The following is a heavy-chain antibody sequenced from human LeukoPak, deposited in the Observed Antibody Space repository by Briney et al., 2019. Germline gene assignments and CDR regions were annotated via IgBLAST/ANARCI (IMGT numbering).Heavy chain of an antibody. CDR1: SGSISSYY. V-gene: IGHV4-59*12. CDR3: ARGPRGYSYGYGMDV. Sequence: PSETLSLTCTVSSGSISSYYWSWIRQPPGKGLEWIGYMYYSGSTHYNPSLKSRVTMSVDTSKNQFSLKLSSVTAADTAVYYCARGPRGYSYGYGMDVGGQGPTVTVSS. CDR2: MYYSGST. D-gene: IGHD5-18*01. J-gene: IGHJ6*02.